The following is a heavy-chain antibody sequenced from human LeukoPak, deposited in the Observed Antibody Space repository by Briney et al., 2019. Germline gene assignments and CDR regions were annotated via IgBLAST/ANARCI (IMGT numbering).Heavy chain of an antibody. CDR2: IRAYNGNT. Sequence: ASVKVSCKASGYTFTSYGISWVRQAPGQGLEWMGWIRAYNGNTNYAQKLQGRVTMTTDTSTSTAYMELRSLRSDDTAVYYCARDWTFFADVFSGRPDAFTPYDYGGQGTLVTVSS. CDR1: GYTFTSYG. V-gene: IGHV1-18*01. D-gene: IGHD3/OR15-3a*01. CDR3: ARDWTFFADVFSGRPDAFTPYDY. J-gene: IGHJ4*02.